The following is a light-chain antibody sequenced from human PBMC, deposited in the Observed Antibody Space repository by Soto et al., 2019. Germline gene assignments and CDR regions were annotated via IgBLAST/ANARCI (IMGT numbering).Light chain of an antibody. J-gene: IGLJ1*01. CDR1: SSDGGNYIF. V-gene: IGLV2-14*01. CDR2: EVS. CDR3: RSYISNSTPCV. Sequence: QSALTQPASVSGSPGQSITISCTGTSSDGGNYIFVSWHQQHPRKAPKLILYEVSSRPAGVSHRFSGSKSGNTASLTIPGLQAEYEADYYCRSYISNSTPCVFGAGTKVTVL.